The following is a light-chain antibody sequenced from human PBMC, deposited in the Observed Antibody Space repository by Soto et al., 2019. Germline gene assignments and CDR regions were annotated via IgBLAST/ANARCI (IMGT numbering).Light chain of an antibody. V-gene: IGKV3-20*01. Sequence: EIVLTQSPGSLSLSPGERDTLSCRASQSVDSSFFAWYQQKPGQAPRPLIYGASNRATGIPDRFSGRGSGTDFTLTITGLEPEDFAVYYCQQYVSSVTFGQGTKVEIK. CDR3: QQYVSSVT. CDR2: GAS. CDR1: QSVDSSF. J-gene: IGKJ1*01.